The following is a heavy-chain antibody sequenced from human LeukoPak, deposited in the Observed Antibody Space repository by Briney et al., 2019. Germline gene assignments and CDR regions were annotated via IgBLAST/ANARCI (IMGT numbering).Heavy chain of an antibody. D-gene: IGHD5-12*01. CDR1: GFTFSSYA. CDR2: ISSNGGST. J-gene: IGHJ4*02. Sequence: GGSLRLSCSASGFTFSSYAMHWVRQAPGKGLEYVSAISSNGGSTYYADSVKGRFTISRDNSKNTLYLQMSSLRAEDTAVYYCVKPGYSGYEGFDYWGQGTLVTVSS. CDR3: VKPGYSGYEGFDY. V-gene: IGHV3-64D*06.